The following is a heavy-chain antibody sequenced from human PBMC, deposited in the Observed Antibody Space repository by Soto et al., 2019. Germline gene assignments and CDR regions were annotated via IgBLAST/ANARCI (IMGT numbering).Heavy chain of an antibody. CDR3: ARGYCTATICDPWFDP. CDR1: GYAFSSYW. V-gene: IGHV5-51*01. Sequence: GESLKISCQGSGYAFSSYWIAWVRQMPGKGLEWMGIIYPGDSDTRYSPSFQGQVTISIDKSITTAYLQWSSLKASDTAMYYCARGYCTATICDPWFDPWGQGTLVTVSS. D-gene: IGHD2-8*02. J-gene: IGHJ5*02. CDR2: IYPGDSDT.